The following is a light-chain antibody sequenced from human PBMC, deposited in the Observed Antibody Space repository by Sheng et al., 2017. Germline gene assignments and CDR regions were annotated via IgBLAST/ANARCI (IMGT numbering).Light chain of an antibody. CDR1: QSVFYSSNNENY. CDR2: WAS. CDR3: QQYYTTPFT. Sequence: DIVMTQSPDSLAVSLGERATINCKSSQSVFYSSNNENYLAWYQHKPGQPPRLLIYWASTRESGVPDRFSGSGSGTDFTLTISSLQAEDVAVYYCQQYYTTPFTFGQGTKLXIK. J-gene: IGKJ2*01. V-gene: IGKV4-1*01.